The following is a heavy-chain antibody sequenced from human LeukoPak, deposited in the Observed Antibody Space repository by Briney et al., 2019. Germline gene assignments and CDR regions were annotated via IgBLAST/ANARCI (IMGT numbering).Heavy chain of an antibody. V-gene: IGHV3-23*01. Sequence: GGSLRLSCEASGFTFSAYAMTWVRQAPGQGLEWVSSIGSDNKPHYSESVKGRFAISRDNSKSMLFLQLNSLRSEDTAVYYCARDSAPTYYYGSGSKGYGMDVWGQGTTVTVSS. CDR2: IGSDNKP. CDR1: GFTFSAYA. CDR3: ARDSAPTYYYGSGSKGYGMDV. D-gene: IGHD3-10*01. J-gene: IGHJ6*02.